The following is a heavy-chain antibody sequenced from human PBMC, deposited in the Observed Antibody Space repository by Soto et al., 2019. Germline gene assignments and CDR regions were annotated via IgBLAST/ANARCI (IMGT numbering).Heavy chain of an antibody. D-gene: IGHD2-21*02. CDR2: ISYDGSNK. V-gene: IGHV3-30-3*01. CDR1: GFTFSSYA. J-gene: IGHJ6*02. CDR3: ARDLLRYGGSKVVTAIRGNYYYYYGMDV. Sequence: GGSLRLSCAASGFTFSSYAMHWVRQAPGKGLEWVAVISYDGSNKYYADSVKGRFTISRDNSKNTLYLQMNSLRAEDTAVYYCARDLLRYGGSKVVTAIRGNYYYYYGMDVWGQGTTVTVSS.